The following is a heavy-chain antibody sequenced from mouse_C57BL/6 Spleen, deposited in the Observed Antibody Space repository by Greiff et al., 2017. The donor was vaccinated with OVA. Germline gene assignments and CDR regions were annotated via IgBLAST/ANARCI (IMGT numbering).Heavy chain of an antibody. CDR3: ARGLRGYFDY. J-gene: IGHJ2*01. V-gene: IGHV3-6*01. CDR2: ISYDGSN. CDR1: GYSITSGYY. D-gene: IGHD6-5*01. Sequence: VQLQQSGPGLVKPSQSLSLTCSVTGYSITSGYYWNWIRQFPGNKLEWMCYISYDGSNNYNPSLKNRISITRDTSKNQFFLKLNSVTTEDTATYYCARGLRGYFDYWGQGTTLTVSS.